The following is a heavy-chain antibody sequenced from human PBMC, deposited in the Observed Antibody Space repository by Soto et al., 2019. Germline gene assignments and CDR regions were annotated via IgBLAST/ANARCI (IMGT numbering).Heavy chain of an antibody. J-gene: IGHJ4*02. CDR1: GGTFSSYA. Sequence: QVQLVQSGAAVKKPGSSVKVSCKASGGTFSSYAISWVRQAPGQGLEWMGGIIPIFGTANYAQKFQGRVTITADESTGTAYMARSSLRSEDTAVYCCARGGRVVGATIPDYWGQGTLVTVAS. D-gene: IGHD1-26*01. CDR2: IIPIFGTA. CDR3: ARGGRVVGATIPDY. V-gene: IGHV1-69*12.